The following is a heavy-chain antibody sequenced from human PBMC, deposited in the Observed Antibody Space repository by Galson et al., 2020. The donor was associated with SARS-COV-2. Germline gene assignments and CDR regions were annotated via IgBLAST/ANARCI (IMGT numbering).Heavy chain of an antibody. D-gene: IGHD6-19*01. CDR1: GFTFSSYA. CDR3: AKDPAESSSVWSRLIKYYFDY. Sequence: GESLKTSCAASGFTFSSYAMSWVRQAPGKGLEWVSAISGSGGSTYSADSVKGRFTISRDNSKNTLYLQMNSLRAEDTAVYYCAKDPAESSSVWSRLIKYYFDYWGQGTLVTVSS. CDR2: ISGSGGST. V-gene: IGHV3-23*01. J-gene: IGHJ4*02.